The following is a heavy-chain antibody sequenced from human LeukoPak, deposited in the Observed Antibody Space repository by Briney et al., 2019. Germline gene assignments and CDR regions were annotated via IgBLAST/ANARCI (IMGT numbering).Heavy chain of an antibody. CDR1: GGTFSSYA. D-gene: IGHD6-13*01. CDR3: AREVESAAAVRSFDY. J-gene: IGHJ4*02. CDR2: IIPIFGTA. Sequence: GSSVKVSCKASGGTFSSYAISWVRQAPGQGLEWMGGIIPIFGTANYAQKFQGRVTITADESTSTAYMELSSLRSEDTAVYYCAREVESAAAVRSFDYWGQGTLVTVSS. V-gene: IGHV1-69*01.